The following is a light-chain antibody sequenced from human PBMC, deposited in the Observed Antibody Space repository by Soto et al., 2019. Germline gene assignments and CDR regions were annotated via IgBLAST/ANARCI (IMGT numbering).Light chain of an antibody. J-gene: IGLJ7*01. V-gene: IGLV1-40*01. CDR2: SNI. CDR1: SSSIVTGYD. Sequence: QSGLTQPPSVSGAPGQRVTISCTGTSSSIVTGYDVHWYQQLPGTAPKLLIYSNINRPSGVPDRFSGSKSGTSASLAINGLQAEDEGDNYCQSFDSTLSGHAAFGGGTQLTVL. CDR3: QSFDSTLSGHAA.